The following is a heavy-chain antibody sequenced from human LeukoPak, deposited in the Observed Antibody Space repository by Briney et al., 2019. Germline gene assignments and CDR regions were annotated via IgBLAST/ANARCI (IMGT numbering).Heavy chain of an antibody. V-gene: IGHV1-2*02. Sequence: ASVTVSCKASGYTFTGYYINRVRQAPGHRREWMGWINPNSGDTNSAQKFQGRVTMTRDTSINTDYMVLSRLRSDDTAVYYCARVGSSMRLRYDWRFDPWGQGTLVTVSS. CDR2: INPNSGDT. CDR1: GYTFTGYY. J-gene: IGHJ5*02. CDR3: ARVGSSMRLRYDWRFDP. D-gene: IGHD3-9*01.